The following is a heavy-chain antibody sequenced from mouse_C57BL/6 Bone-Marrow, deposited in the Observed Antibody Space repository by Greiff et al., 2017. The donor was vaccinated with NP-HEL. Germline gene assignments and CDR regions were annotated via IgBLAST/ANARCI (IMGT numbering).Heavy chain of an antibody. CDR3: AKGGLAY. J-gene: IGHJ3*01. V-gene: IGHV2-3*01. Sequence: VKLVESGPGLVAPSQSLSITCTVSGFSLTSYGVRWVRQPPGKGLEWLGVIWGDGSTNYHSALISRLSISTDNSKGQVFINLNSLQTDDTATYSCAKGGLAYWGQGTLVTVSA. CDR1: GFSLTSYG. CDR2: IWGDGST.